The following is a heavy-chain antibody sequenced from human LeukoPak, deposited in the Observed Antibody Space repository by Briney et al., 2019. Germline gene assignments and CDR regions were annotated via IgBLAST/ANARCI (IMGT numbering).Heavy chain of an antibody. CDR2: IYNAGDT. Sequence: GGSLRLSCVVSGFSVSNNFMNWVRQAPGKGLEWVSVIYNAGDTYYADSVKGRFTISRNNSRSSLYLQLNNLKAEDTAVYFCARVPSYYHGSESPYFFDYWGQGALVTVST. D-gene: IGHD3-10*01. J-gene: IGHJ4*02. CDR1: GFSVSNNF. CDR3: ARVPSYYHGSESPYFFDY. V-gene: IGHV3-53*01.